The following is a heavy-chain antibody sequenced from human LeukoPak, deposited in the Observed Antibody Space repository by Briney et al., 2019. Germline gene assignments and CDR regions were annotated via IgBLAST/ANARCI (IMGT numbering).Heavy chain of an antibody. V-gene: IGHV5-51*01. CDR3: ARHVEVGGFDP. CDR2: IYPGDSDT. J-gene: IGHJ5*02. CDR1: GYTSTSYW. D-gene: IGHD2-21*01. Sequence: GESLKISCKASGYTSTSYWIGWVRQMPGKGLEWMGIIYPGDSDTRYSPSFQGQVTISADKSITTAYLQWSSLKASDTAMYYCARHVEVGGFDPWGQGTLVTVSS.